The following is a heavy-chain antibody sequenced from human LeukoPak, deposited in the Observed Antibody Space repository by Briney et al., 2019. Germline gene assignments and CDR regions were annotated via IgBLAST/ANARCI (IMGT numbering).Heavy chain of an antibody. V-gene: IGHV1-2*06. CDR3: PRGRNSVYYFNVVAPSYFDY. D-gene: IGHD3-22*01. CDR2: INPNSGGT. CDR1: GYTFTGYY. Sequence: ASVKVSCKASGYTFTGYYMHWVRQAPGQGLDWMGRINPNSGGTNYAQKFQGRVTMTRDTSINPAYMDLSRLRSDDTAVYYCPRGRNSVYYFNVVAPSYFDYWGQGTLVTVSS. J-gene: IGHJ4*02.